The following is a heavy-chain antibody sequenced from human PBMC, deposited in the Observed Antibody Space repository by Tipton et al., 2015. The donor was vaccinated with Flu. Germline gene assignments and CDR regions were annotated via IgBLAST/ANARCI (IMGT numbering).Heavy chain of an antibody. CDR2: IHTSAGT. Sequence: TLSLTCSVSGDSLGSSYYWAWIRQPPGRGLEWIGNIHTSAGTYYNPSLKSRVTISVDRSKNQFSLRLASVTAADTAVYYCARDPSLGMPDYFDYWGQGILVTASS. CDR3: ARDPSLGMPDYFDY. D-gene: IGHD2-2*01. J-gene: IGHJ4*02. V-gene: IGHV4-38-2*02. CDR1: GDSLGSSYY.